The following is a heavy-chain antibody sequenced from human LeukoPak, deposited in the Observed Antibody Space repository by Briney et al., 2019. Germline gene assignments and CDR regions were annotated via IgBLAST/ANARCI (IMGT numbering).Heavy chain of an antibody. J-gene: IGHJ4*02. D-gene: IGHD6-13*01. CDR2: ISYDGSNK. Sequence: PGGSLRLSCAASGFTFSSYAMHWVRQAPGKGLEWVAVISYDGSNKYYADSVKGRFAISRDNSKNTLYLQMNSLRAEDTAVYYCARDLYWGIGSSWYAPDYWGQGTLVTVSS. V-gene: IGHV3-30*09. CDR3: ARDLYWGIGSSWYAPDY. CDR1: GFTFSSYA.